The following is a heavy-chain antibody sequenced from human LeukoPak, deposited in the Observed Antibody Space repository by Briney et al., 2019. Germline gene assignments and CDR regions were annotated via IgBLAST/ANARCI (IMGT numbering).Heavy chain of an antibody. CDR3: ARDTGYSEFDV. V-gene: IGHV3-7*01. CDR2: IKEDGSEK. J-gene: IGHJ3*01. D-gene: IGHD4-11*01. Sequence: GGSLRLSCAASGFTFSSYWMSWVRQAPGKGPEFVANIKEDGSEKSYLESVKGRFTIHRDNAKNSVSLQMNSLRAEDTAVYYCARDTGYSEFDVWGQGAMVIVSS. CDR1: GFTFSSYW.